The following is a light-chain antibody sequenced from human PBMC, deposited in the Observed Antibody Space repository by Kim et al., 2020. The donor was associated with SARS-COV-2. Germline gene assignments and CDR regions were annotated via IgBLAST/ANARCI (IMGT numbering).Light chain of an antibody. V-gene: IGKV1-NL1*01. CDR1: QGLSNA. J-gene: IGKJ1*01. CDR3: QQSYGIPWT. CDR2: GAT. Sequence: DIQMTQSPSSLSASVGDTVTITCRASQGLSNALAWYQHKPGKAPKLLVYGATTLQSGLPSRFSGSGSGTEYTLTISSLQPEDLGTFYCQQSYGIPWTFGQGTKVEIK.